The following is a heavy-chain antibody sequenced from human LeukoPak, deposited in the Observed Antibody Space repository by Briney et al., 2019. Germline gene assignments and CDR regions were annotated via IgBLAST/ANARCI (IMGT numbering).Heavy chain of an antibody. CDR1: GFTFGDYA. CDR2: IRSNDYGGTT. CDR3: SRVDILTREH. D-gene: IGHD3-9*01. V-gene: IGHV3-49*03. J-gene: IGHJ1*01. Sequence: GGSLRLSCTASGFTFGDYAMSWFRQAPGKGLEWVGFIRSNDYGGTTEYAASVKGRFTISRDDSKSIAYLQMNSLKTEDTAMYYCSRVDILTREHWGQGTLVTVSS.